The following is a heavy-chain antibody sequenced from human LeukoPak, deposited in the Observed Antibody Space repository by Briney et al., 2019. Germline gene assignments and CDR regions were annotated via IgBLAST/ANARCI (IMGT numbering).Heavy chain of an antibody. CDR3: ARGAVTTAVHWHFSL. CDR1: GYTFTNYY. J-gene: IGHJ2*01. V-gene: IGHV1-8*01. Sequence: ASVKVSCKASGYTFTNYYISWVRQATGQGLEWMGWTNPAGDNAGYAQKFQGRMTLTRDTSVSTVYMELSSLRSEDTAVYYCARGAVTTAVHWHFSLWGRGTLVTVSS. D-gene: IGHD4-17*01. CDR2: TNPAGDNA.